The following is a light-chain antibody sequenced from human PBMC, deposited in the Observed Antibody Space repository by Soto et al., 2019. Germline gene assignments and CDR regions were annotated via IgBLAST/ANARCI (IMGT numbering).Light chain of an antibody. Sequence: QSALTQPPSASGSPGQSVTISCTGTSSDVGGYNYVSWYQQHPGKAPKLMIYDVSKRPSGVPDRFSGSKSGNTASLTISGLQAEDEADYYCCSYAGSYTFAFGGGTKLTVL. CDR2: DVS. CDR3: CSYAGSYTFA. V-gene: IGLV2-11*01. J-gene: IGLJ2*01. CDR1: SSDVGGYNY.